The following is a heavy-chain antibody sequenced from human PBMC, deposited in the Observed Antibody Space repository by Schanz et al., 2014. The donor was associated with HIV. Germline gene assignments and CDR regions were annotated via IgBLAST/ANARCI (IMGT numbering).Heavy chain of an antibody. CDR2: ISYDGRNK. CDR1: GFTFNNYG. D-gene: IGHD3-22*01. CDR3: AKDRNYYDDKYWGKGNYYYYYGMDV. V-gene: IGHV3-30*18. Sequence: VQLLESGGGVVQPGGSLRLSCAASGFTFNNYGMHWVRQAPGKGLEWVAVISYDGRNKYFADSVKGRFTISRDNSKNTLYLQMKSPRAADTAVYYCAKDRNYYDDKYWGKGNYYYYYGMDVWGQGTTVIVSS. J-gene: IGHJ6*02.